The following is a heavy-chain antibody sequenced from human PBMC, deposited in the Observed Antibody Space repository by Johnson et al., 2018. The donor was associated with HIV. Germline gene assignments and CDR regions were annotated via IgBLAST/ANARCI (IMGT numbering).Heavy chain of an antibody. D-gene: IGHD2-21*01. CDR2: ISYDGSNK. Sequence: QVQLVESGGGVVQPGRSLRLSCAASGFTFSSYSMHWVRQAPGKGLEWVAVISYDGSNKYYVDSVKGRFTISRDTSKNTLYLQMNSLRAEDTALYYCASGGGCGGDCYSGYDAFDIWGQGTMVTVSS. V-gene: IGHV3-30*04. J-gene: IGHJ3*02. CDR3: ASGGGCGGDCYSGYDAFDI. CDR1: GFTFSSYS.